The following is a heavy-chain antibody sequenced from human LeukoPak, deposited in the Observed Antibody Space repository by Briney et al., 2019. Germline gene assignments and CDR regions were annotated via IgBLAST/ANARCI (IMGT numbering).Heavy chain of an antibody. J-gene: IGHJ3*02. CDR1: GFTFDDYA. Sequence: GGSLRLSCAASGFTFDDYAMHWVRQAPGKGLEWVSGISWNSGSIGYADSVKGRFTISRDNAKNSLYLQMNSLRAEDTALYYCAKDIYDYVWGPSAFDIWGQGTMVTVSS. D-gene: IGHD3-16*01. CDR2: ISWNSGSI. V-gene: IGHV3-9*01. CDR3: AKDIYDYVWGPSAFDI.